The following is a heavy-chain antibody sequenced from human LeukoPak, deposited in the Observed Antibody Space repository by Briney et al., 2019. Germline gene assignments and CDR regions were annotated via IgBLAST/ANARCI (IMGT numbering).Heavy chain of an antibody. J-gene: IGHJ6*02. CDR3: ARDRGYYYDSSGHYGMDV. CDR1: GFTFSNYG. Sequence: GGSLRLSCAASGFTFSNYGMSWVRQAPGKGLEWVSSISSSSSYIYYADSVKGRFTISRDNAKNSLYLQMNSLRAEDTAVYYCARDRGYYYDSSGHYGMDVWGQGTTVTVSS. D-gene: IGHD3-22*01. V-gene: IGHV3-21*01. CDR2: ISSSSSYI.